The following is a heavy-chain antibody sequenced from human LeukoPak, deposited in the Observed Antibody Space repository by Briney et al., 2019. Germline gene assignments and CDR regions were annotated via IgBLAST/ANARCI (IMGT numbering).Heavy chain of an antibody. D-gene: IGHD3-10*01. J-gene: IGHJ4*02. CDR3: ARQVGYGSGSYFGY. CDR2: IYYSGST. Sequence: PSETLSLTCSVSGGSISSYYWSWIRQPPGKGLEWIGYIYYSGSTNYNPSLKSRVTISVDTSKNQFSLKLSSVTAADTAVYYCARQVGYGSGSYFGYWGQGTLVTVSS. V-gene: IGHV4-59*08. CDR1: GGSISSYY.